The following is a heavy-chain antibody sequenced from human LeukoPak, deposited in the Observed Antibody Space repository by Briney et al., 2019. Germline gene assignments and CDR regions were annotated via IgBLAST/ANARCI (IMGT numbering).Heavy chain of an antibody. CDR3: ARVWRFYYGGNPYYFDY. CDR1: GGSISSSSYY. V-gene: IGHV4-39*07. CDR2: IYYSGST. D-gene: IGHD4-23*01. Sequence: SETRSLTCTVSGGSISSSSYYWGWIRQPPGKRLEWIGSIYYSGSTYYNPSLKSRVTISVDTSKNQFSLKLSSVTAADTAVYYCARVWRFYYGGNPYYFDYWGQGTLVTVSS. J-gene: IGHJ4*02.